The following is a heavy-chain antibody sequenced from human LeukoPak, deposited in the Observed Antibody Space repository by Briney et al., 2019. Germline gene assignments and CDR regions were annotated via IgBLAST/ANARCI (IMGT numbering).Heavy chain of an antibody. D-gene: IGHD4-17*01. CDR3: ARDLKPAEGDYGDPLFDD. CDR2: ISAYNGNT. Sequence: ASVNVSCTVSGYTFTSYGISWVRQAPGQGLEWMGWISAYNGNTNYAQKLQGRVTMTTDTSTSTAYMELRSLRSDDTAAYYCARDLKPAEGDYGDPLFDDWGQGTLVTVSS. J-gene: IGHJ4*02. V-gene: IGHV1-18*01. CDR1: GYTFTSYG.